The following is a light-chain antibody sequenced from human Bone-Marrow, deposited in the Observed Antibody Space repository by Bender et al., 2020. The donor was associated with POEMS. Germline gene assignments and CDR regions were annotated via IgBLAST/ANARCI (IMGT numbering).Light chain of an antibody. CDR3: CSYAGSSSFV. V-gene: IGLV2-23*02. CDR1: SSDVGGYDL. J-gene: IGLJ1*01. Sequence: HSALTQPASVSESPGQSITISCTGASSDVGGYDLVSWYQQHPGRAPKLMIYEVNKRPSGVSNRFSGSKSGNTASLTISGLQAEDVADYYCCSYAGSSSFVFGTGTKVTVL. CDR2: EVN.